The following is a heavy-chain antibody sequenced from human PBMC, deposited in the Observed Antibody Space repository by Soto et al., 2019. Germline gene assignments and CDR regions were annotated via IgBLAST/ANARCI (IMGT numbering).Heavy chain of an antibody. Sequence: GSLRLSCAASGFTFSSYWMSWVRQAPGKGLEWVANIKQDGSEKYYVDSVKGRFTISRDNAKNSLYLQMNSLRAEDTAVYYCAREYYYDSSGYPDAFDIWGQGTMVTVSS. CDR3: AREYYYDSSGYPDAFDI. V-gene: IGHV3-7*03. J-gene: IGHJ3*02. CDR2: IKQDGSEK. D-gene: IGHD3-22*01. CDR1: GFTFSSYW.